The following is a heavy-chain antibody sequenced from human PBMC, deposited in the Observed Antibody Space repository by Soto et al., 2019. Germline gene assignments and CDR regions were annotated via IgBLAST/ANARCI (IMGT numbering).Heavy chain of an antibody. CDR3: ARDLYCSGGSCYGWFDP. Sequence: SQTLSLTCAISGDSVSSNSAAWNWIRQSPSRGLKWLGRTYYRSKWYNDYAVSVKSRITINPDTSKNQFSLQLNSVTPEDTAVYYCARDLYCSGGSCYGWFDPWGQGTLVTVSS. D-gene: IGHD2-15*01. CDR2: TYYRSKWYN. CDR1: GDSVSSNSAA. V-gene: IGHV6-1*01. J-gene: IGHJ5*02.